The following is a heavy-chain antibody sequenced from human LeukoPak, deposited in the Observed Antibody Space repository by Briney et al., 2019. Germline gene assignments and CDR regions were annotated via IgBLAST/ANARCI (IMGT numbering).Heavy chain of an antibody. V-gene: IGHV4-4*02. J-gene: IGHJ4*02. D-gene: IGHD6-13*01. Sequence: SETLSLTCVVSGGSISTSNWWSWVRQPPGKGLEWIGEIYHSGSTNYNPSLKSRVTISVDTSKNQFSLKLSSVTAADTAVYYCARQPDRRQLVLWGQGTLVTVSS. CDR1: GGSISTSNW. CDR2: IYHSGST. CDR3: ARQPDRRQLVL.